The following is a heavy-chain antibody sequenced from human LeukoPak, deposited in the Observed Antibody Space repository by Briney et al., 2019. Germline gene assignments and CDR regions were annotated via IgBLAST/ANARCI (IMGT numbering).Heavy chain of an antibody. CDR1: GPCINNNF. Sequence: PSETLSLTCTVYGPCINNNFWTCIRQPPGKGLEWIGYIYSSGSASYNPSIKSRVIISGDTSKNQISLKLTSVTAADTAVYSCPIHRDDDDTWGRGTLVTVSS. CDR3: PIHRDDDDT. J-gene: IGHJ4*01. D-gene: IGHD3-22*01. CDR2: IYSSGSA. V-gene: IGHV4-59*08.